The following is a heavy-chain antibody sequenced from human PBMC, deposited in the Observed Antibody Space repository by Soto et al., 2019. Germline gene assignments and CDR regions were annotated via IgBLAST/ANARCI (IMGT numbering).Heavy chain of an antibody. Sequence: ASVKTSCKASRYTFTSYDIFWVRQSPGQGLEWMGWIKPDSGDTHYAQNFQGRVTMTRDTSINTAYMELNNLVSDDTAVYYCARRSSTYLNEIIYDPWGQGTLVTVS. V-gene: IGHV1-2*02. J-gene: IGHJ5*02. CDR1: RYTFTSYD. CDR2: IKPDSGDT. CDR3: ARRSSTYLNEIIYDP. D-gene: IGHD2-2*01.